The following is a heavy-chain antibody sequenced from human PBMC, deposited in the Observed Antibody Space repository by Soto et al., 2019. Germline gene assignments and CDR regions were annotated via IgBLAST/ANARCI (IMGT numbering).Heavy chain of an antibody. Sequence: ASVKVSCKASGYTFTSYVISWVRQAPGQGHEWMGWISAYNGNTNYAQKLQGRVTMTTDTSTSTAYMELRSLRSDDTAVYYCARDKIPRYSSSWYYYYYGMDVWGKGTTVTVS. V-gene: IGHV1-18*01. CDR1: GYTFTSYV. J-gene: IGHJ6*04. CDR2: ISAYNGNT. CDR3: ARDKIPRYSSSWYYYYYGMDV. D-gene: IGHD6-13*01.